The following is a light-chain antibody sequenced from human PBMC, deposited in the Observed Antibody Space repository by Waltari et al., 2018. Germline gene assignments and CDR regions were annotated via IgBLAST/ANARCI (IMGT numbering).Light chain of an antibody. CDR2: WAS. V-gene: IGKV4-1*01. CDR1: QTVLYADNNNY. J-gene: IGKJ2*01. CDR3: QQYFGTPVT. Sequence: DFVMTQSPDSLAVSLGEKATVNCKSSQTVLYADNNNYLAWYQQKPGQPPKLLIDWASNRQSGVPDRFIGSGSGTDFTLTISILQPEDVAIYYCQQYFGTPVTFGQGTKLEIK.